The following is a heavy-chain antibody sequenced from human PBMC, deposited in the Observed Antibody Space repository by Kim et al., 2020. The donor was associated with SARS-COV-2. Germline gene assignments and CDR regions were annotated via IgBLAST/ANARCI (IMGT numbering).Heavy chain of an antibody. CDR3: ARQTRITIFGVVINYYYGMDV. D-gene: IGHD3-3*01. Sequence: SETLSLTCTVSGGSISSSSYYWGWIRQPPGKGLEWIGSIYYSGSTYYNPSLKSRVTISVDTSKNQFSLKLSSVTAADTAVYYCARQTRITIFGVVINYYYGMDVWGQGTTVTVSS. V-gene: IGHV4-39*01. CDR2: IYYSGST. J-gene: IGHJ6*02. CDR1: GGSISSSSYY.